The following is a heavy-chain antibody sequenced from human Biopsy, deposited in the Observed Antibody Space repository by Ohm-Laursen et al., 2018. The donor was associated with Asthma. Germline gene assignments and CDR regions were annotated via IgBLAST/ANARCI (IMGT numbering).Heavy chain of an antibody. V-gene: IGHV3-30*18. J-gene: IGHJ4*02. D-gene: IGHD1-26*01. Sequence: SLRLSCAASGFAFSRYVMHWVRQAPGKGLDWVAVISFDGSNKNYTDSVKGRFTISRDNSRNMLHLQMNSLRAEDTAVYYCAKDVFPGWELRRGPDYWGQGTLVTVSA. CDR3: AKDVFPGWELRRGPDY. CDR2: ISFDGSNK. CDR1: GFAFSRYV.